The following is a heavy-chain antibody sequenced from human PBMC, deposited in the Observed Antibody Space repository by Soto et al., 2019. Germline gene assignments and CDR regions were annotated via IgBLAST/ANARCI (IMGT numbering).Heavy chain of an antibody. Sequence: GASVKVSCKASGYTFTGYYMHWVLQAPGEGLEWMGWINPNSGGTNYAQKFQGWVTMTRDTSISTAYMELSRLRSDDTAVYYCARAYDFWSGYSQYNWFDPWGQGTLVTVSS. CDR2: INPNSGGT. V-gene: IGHV1-2*04. J-gene: IGHJ5*02. D-gene: IGHD3-3*01. CDR3: ARAYDFWSGYSQYNWFDP. CDR1: GYTFTGYY.